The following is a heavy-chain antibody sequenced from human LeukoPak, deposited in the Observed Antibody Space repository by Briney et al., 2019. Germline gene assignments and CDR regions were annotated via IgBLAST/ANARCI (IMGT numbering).Heavy chain of an antibody. CDR2: INPSGGST. J-gene: IGHJ5*02. V-gene: IGHV1-46*01. CDR3: ARELTVRDNWFDP. D-gene: IGHD4-17*01. Sequence: ASVKVSCKASGYTFTSYYMHWVRQAPGQGLEWMGIINPSGGSTSYAQKFQGRVTITADKSTSTAYMELSSLRSEDTAVYYCARELTVRDNWFDPWGQGTLVTVSS. CDR1: GYTFTSYY.